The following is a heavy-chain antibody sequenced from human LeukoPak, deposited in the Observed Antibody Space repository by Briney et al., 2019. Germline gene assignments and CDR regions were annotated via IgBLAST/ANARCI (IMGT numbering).Heavy chain of an antibody. CDR3: ASQFGYSYYFDY. D-gene: IGHD5-18*01. CDR1: GGSLNNYY. J-gene: IGHJ4*01. Sequence: PSETLSLTCVVSGGSLNNYYWSWIRQPPGKGLEWIGEIKYTGDTKYNPSLMSRVTISLDTSKNQFSLKLNSVTAADTAVYYCASQFGYSYYFDYWGQEILVTVSS. V-gene: IGHV4-34*01. CDR2: IKYTGDT.